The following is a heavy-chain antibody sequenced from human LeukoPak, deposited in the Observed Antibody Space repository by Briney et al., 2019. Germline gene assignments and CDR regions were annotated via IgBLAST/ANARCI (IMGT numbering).Heavy chain of an antibody. CDR1: GYTFTSYG. CDR3: AKVKWELLSDAFDI. D-gene: IGHD1-26*01. Sequence: ASVKVSCKASGYTFTSYGISWVRQAPGQGLEWMGWMSAYNGNTNYAQKLQGRVTMTTDTSTSTAYMELRSLRSDDTAVYYCAKVKWELLSDAFDIWGQGTMVTVS. V-gene: IGHV1-18*01. CDR2: MSAYNGNT. J-gene: IGHJ3*02.